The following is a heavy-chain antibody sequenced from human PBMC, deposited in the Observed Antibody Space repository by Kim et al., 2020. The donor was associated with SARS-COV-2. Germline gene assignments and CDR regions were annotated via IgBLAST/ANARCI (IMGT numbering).Heavy chain of an antibody. CDR3: AKFSGALDY. CDR1: GFNFSTYA. D-gene: IGHD2-15*01. Sequence: GGSLRLSCAAPGFNFSTYAMHWVRQAPGKGLQWVAVISYDGTNHYYADSVKGRFTISRDNSKNTLYLHLSGLRAEDMAVYFCAKFSGALDYWGQGTLVTV. V-gene: IGHV3-30*15. J-gene: IGHJ4*02. CDR2: ISYDGTNH.